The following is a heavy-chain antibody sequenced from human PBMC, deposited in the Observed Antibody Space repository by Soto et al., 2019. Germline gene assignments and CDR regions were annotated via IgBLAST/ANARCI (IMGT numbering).Heavy chain of an antibody. Sequence: GASVKVSCKVSGYTLTELSMHWVRQAPGKGLEWMGGFDPEDGETIYAQKFQGRVTMTEDTSTDTAYMELSSLRSEDTAVYYCATGVYDSSGPPIPYGMDVWGQGTTVTVSS. CDR3: ATGVYDSSGPPIPYGMDV. J-gene: IGHJ6*02. CDR1: GYTLTELS. V-gene: IGHV1-24*01. CDR2: FDPEDGET. D-gene: IGHD3-22*01.